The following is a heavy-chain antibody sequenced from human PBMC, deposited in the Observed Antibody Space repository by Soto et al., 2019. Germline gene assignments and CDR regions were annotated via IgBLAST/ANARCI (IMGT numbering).Heavy chain of an antibody. CDR2: INAGNGNT. CDR3: ARRGSYYDSSGYYRGGWFDP. V-gene: IGHV1-3*05. CDR1: GYTFTSYA. D-gene: IGHD3-22*01. J-gene: IGHJ5*02. Sequence: QVQLVQSGAEEKKPGASVKVSCKASGYTFTSYAMHWVRQAPGQRLEWMGWINAGNGNTKYSQKFQGRVTITRDTAPNTPYKXLSSLRSEDTAVYYCARRGSYYDSSGYYRGGWFDPWGQGTLVTVSS.